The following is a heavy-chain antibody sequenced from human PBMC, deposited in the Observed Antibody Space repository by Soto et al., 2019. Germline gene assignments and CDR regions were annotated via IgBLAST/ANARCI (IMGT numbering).Heavy chain of an antibody. CDR3: ASHGSGSYGLIHY. CDR2: MNPNSGNT. Sequence: ASVKVYCKASGYTFTSYDINWVRQATGQGLEWMGWMNPNSGNTGYAQKFQGRVTMTRNTSISTAYMELSSLRSEDTAVYYCASHGSGSYGLIHYWGQGTLVTVSS. D-gene: IGHD3-10*01. CDR1: GYTFTSYD. V-gene: IGHV1-8*01. J-gene: IGHJ4*01.